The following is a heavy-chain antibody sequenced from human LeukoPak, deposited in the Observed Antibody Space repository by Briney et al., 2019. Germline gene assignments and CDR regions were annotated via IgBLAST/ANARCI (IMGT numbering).Heavy chain of an antibody. CDR1: GGSISSGGYY. CDR2: IYYSGST. D-gene: IGHD5-18*01. J-gene: IGHJ5*02. V-gene: IGHV4-31*03. Sequence: PSETLSLTCTVSGGSISSGGYYWSWIRQHPGKGLEWIGYIYYSGSTYYNPSLKSRVTISVDTSKNQFSLKLSSVTAADTAVYYCVRRGYSYGYGGFGGVNWFDPWGQGTLVTVSS. CDR3: VRRGYSYGYGGFGGVNWFDP.